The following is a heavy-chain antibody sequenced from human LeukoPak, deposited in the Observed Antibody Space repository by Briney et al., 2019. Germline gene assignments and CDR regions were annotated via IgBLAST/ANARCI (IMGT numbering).Heavy chain of an antibody. CDR2: ISYDGSNK. Sequence: PGGSLRLSCAASGFTFSSYAMHWVRQAPGKGLEWVAVISYDGSNKYYADSVKGRFTISRDNSKNTLYLQMNSLRAEDTAVYYCAGYDVVLDAFDIWGQGTMVTVSS. J-gene: IGHJ3*02. V-gene: IGHV3-30-3*01. D-gene: IGHD1-1*01. CDR1: GFTFSSYA. CDR3: AGYDVVLDAFDI.